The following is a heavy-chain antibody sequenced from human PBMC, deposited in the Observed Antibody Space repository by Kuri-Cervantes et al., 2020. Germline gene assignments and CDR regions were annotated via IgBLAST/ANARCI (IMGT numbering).Heavy chain of an antibody. CDR2: ISWNSGSI. D-gene: IGHD2-21*01. Sequence: GGSLRLSCAASGFTFDDYAMHWVRQAPGKGLEWVSGISWNSGSIGYADSVKGRFTISRDNAKNSLYLQMNSLRIEDTAMYYCARGDTYGPPYYYYMDVWGEGTTVTVSS. CDR1: GFTFDDYA. J-gene: IGHJ6*03. CDR3: ARGDTYGPPYYYYMDV. V-gene: IGHV3-9*01.